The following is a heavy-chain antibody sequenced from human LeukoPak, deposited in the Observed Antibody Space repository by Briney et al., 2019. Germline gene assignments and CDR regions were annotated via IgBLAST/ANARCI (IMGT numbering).Heavy chain of an antibody. V-gene: IGHV3-7*03. CDR2: IKPDGSDK. CDR1: GFSLSGYW. J-gene: IGHJ4*02. CDR3: AKAPLGRCTGVICYYFDY. D-gene: IGHD2-15*01. Sequence: GGSLRLSCAASGFSLSGYWMSWVRQAPGKGLEWVANIKPDGSDKYYVDSVKGRFTISRDNAKNSLYLQMNSLRAEDAAVYYCAKAPLGRCTGVICYYFDYWGQGTLVTVSS.